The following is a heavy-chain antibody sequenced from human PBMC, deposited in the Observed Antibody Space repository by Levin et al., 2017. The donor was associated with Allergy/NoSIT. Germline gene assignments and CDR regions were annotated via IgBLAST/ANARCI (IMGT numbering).Heavy chain of an antibody. D-gene: IGHD6-13*01. CDR2: IYYSGST. Sequence: SETLSLTCTVSGGSISSSSYYWGWIRQPPGKGLEWIGSIYYSGSTYYNPSLKSRVTISVDTSKNQFSLKLSSVTAADTAVYYCARHWGQQLNSYYDYGMDVWGQGTTVTVSS. J-gene: IGHJ6*02. CDR1: GGSISSSSYY. CDR3: ARHWGQQLNSYYDYGMDV. V-gene: IGHV4-39*01.